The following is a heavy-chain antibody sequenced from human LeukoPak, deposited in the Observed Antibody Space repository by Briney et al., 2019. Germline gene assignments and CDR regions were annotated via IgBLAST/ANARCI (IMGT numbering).Heavy chain of an antibody. D-gene: IGHD6-13*01. CDR3: ARGIAAAGKDYYGMDV. J-gene: IGHJ6*02. V-gene: IGHV3-13*05. Sequence: GGSLRLSCAASGFTFSSYDMHWVRQATGKGLEWVSAIGTAGDPYYPGSVKGRLTISRENAKNSLYLQMNSLRAGDTAVYYCARGIAAAGKDYYGMDVWGQGTTVTVSS. CDR1: GFTFSSYD. CDR2: IGTAGDP.